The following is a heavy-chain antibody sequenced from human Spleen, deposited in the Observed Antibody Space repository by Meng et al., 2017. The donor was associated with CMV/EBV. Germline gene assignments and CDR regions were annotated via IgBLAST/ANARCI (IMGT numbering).Heavy chain of an antibody. CDR2: IYPGASDI. D-gene: IGHD3-22*01. V-gene: IGHV5-51*01. J-gene: IGHJ5*02. CDR3: ARLDYLDSSGYRSRYHWFDP. CDR1: NHW. Sequence: NHWVPWVRPIPGNALELMRMIYPGASDIRYSPSFPGQVTFSADKSISTAYLQWSSLKASDTAMYYCARLDYLDSSGYRSRYHWFDPWGQGALVTVSS.